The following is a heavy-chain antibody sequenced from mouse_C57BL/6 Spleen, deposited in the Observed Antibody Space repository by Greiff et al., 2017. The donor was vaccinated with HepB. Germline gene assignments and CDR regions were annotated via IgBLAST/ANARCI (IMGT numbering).Heavy chain of an antibody. CDR2: IDPSDSYT. CDR1: GYTFTSYW. J-gene: IGHJ3*01. CDR3: AREDY. V-gene: IGHV1-69*01. Sequence: VQLQQSGAELVMPGASVKLSCKASGYTFTSYWMHWVKQRPGQGLEWIGEIDPSDSYTNYNQKFKGKSTLTVDKSSSTAYMQLSSLTSEDSAVYYCAREDYWGQGTLVTVSA.